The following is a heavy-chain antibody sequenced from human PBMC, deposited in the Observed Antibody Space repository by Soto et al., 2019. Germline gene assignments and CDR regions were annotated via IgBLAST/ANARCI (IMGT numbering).Heavy chain of an antibody. J-gene: IGHJ4*02. CDR1: GFTFSSYS. CDR3: ARAPVVAAQNFDY. V-gene: IGHV3-48*01. Sequence: GSLRLSCAASGFTFSSYSMNWVRQAPGKGLEWVSYISSSSSTIYYADSVKGRFTISRDNAKNSLYLQMNSLRAEDTAVYYCARAPVVAAQNFDYWGQGTLVTVSS. D-gene: IGHD2-15*01. CDR2: ISSSSSTI.